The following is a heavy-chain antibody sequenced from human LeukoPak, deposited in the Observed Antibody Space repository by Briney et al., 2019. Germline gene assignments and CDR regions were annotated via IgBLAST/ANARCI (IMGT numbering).Heavy chain of an antibody. CDR2: INHSGST. V-gene: IGHV4-34*01. CDR3: ARGGSYSRGYYYYYMDV. CDR1: GGSFSGYL. J-gene: IGHJ6*03. D-gene: IGHD6-13*01. Sequence: SETLSLTRAVYGGSFSGYLWSWIRQPPGKGLEWIADINHSGSTNYNPSLQSRVTISVDTSKTQFSLTLSSVTAADTAVYYCARGGSYSRGYYYYYMDVWGKGTTVTVSS.